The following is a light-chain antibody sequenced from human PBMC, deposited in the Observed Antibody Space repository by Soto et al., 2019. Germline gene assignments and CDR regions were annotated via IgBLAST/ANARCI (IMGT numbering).Light chain of an antibody. J-gene: IGKJ4*01. Sequence: DIQMTQSPSSLSASVGGGVTITCRASQDLGTYVAWYQQIPGKPPNLLISAASTLHSGVPLSFRVSVSRTEFTHTVSGLHSEDVSTYYCQPKKVFPFSVVVETKLDIK. V-gene: IGKV1-12*01. CDR3: QPKKVFPFS. CDR2: AAS. CDR1: QDLGTY.